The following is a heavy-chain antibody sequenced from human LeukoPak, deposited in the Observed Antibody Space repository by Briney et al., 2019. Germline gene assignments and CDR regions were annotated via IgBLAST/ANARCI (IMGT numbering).Heavy chain of an antibody. CDR3: AKDGTYYDILTGNDAFDI. J-gene: IGHJ3*02. D-gene: IGHD3-9*01. CDR2: ISGSGGST. Sequence: GGSLRLSCAASGFTFSSYAMSWVRQAPGKGLEWVSAISGSGGSTYYADSVKGRFTISIDNSKNTLYLQMNSLRAEDTAVYYCAKDGTYYDILTGNDAFDIWGQGTMVTVSS. V-gene: IGHV3-23*01. CDR1: GFTFSSYA.